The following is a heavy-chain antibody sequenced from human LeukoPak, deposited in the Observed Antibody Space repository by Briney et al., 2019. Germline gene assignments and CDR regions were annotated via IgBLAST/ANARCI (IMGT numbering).Heavy chain of an antibody. CDR2: ISSSGSTI. J-gene: IGHJ6*02. CDR1: GFTFSSYE. V-gene: IGHV3-48*03. CDR3: ARLTTVTIGDYYYYNGMDV. Sequence: GGSLRLSCAGSGFTFSSYEMNWVRQAPGKGLEWVSYISSSGSTIYYADSVKGRFTISRDNAKNSLYLQMNSLRAEDTAVYYCARLTTVTIGDYYYYNGMDVWGQGTTVTVSS. D-gene: IGHD4-17*01.